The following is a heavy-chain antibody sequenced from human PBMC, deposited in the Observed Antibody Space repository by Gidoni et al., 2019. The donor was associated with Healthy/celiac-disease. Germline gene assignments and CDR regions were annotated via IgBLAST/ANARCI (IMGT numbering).Heavy chain of an antibody. V-gene: IGHV3-74*01. CDR3: AREGSSSWYLSTFDY. D-gene: IGHD6-13*01. Sequence: EVQLVESGGGVVQPGGSLRLSCAASGFTFSSYWMHWVRHAPGKGLVWVSRINRDGSSTRYADSVKGRFTISRDNAKNTLYLTMNSLRAEDTAVYYCAREGSSSWYLSTFDYWGQGTLVTVSS. J-gene: IGHJ4*02. CDR1: GFTFSSYW. CDR2: INRDGSST.